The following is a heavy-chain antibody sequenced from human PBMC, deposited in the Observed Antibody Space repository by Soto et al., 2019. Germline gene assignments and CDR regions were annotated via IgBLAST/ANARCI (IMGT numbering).Heavy chain of an antibody. CDR3: ARSGIYPDSSGYYPFDY. J-gene: IGHJ4*02. CDR2: IYHSGST. V-gene: IGHV4-30-2*01. CDR1: GGSISSGGYS. D-gene: IGHD3-22*01. Sequence: PSETLSLTCAVSGGSISSGGYSWSWIRQPPGKGLEWIGYIYHSGSTYYNPSLKSRVTISVDRSKNQFSLKLSSVTAADTAVYYCARSGIYPDSSGYYPFDYWGQGTLVTVS.